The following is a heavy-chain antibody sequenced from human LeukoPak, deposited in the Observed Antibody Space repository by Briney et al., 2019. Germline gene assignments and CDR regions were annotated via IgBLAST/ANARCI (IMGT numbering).Heavy chain of an antibody. CDR3: ARASYYYDSSGYPGYYFDY. V-gene: IGHV1-2*02. J-gene: IGHJ4*02. CDR1: GYTFTEYY. CDR2: INHNSGFT. D-gene: IGHD3-22*01. Sequence: ASVTVSFMASGYTFTEYYMHWVRQAPGQGLERMGWINHNSGFTNYAQKFQGRFTMTRDTSIRTAYMELSRFRSDYTAVYYCARASYYYDSSGYPGYYFDYWGQGTLVTVSS.